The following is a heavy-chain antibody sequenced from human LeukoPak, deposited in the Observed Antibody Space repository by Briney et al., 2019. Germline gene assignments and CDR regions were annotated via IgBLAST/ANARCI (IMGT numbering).Heavy chain of an antibody. Sequence: ASVKVSCKASGYTFTSYDINWVRQATGQGLEGMAWMNPNSGNAGYAQKFQGRVTITRNTSISTAYMELSSLRSEDTAVYYCARVRGSYRYVPDYWGQGTLVTVSS. J-gene: IGHJ4*02. CDR1: GYTFTSYD. V-gene: IGHV1-8*03. CDR3: ARVRGSYRYVPDY. D-gene: IGHD3-16*02. CDR2: MNPNSGNA.